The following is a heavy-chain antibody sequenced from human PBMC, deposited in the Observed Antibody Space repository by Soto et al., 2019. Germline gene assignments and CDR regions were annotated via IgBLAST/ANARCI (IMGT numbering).Heavy chain of an antibody. CDR3: AKDSLSNTWFGNHQFDY. D-gene: IGHD3-10*01. Sequence: GGSLRLSCAASGFTFSSFAMSWVRQAPGKGLEWVSAIGGSVDSPYYAASVKGRFTISRDNSKNTLFLQMNSLRADDTAVYYCAKDSLSNTWFGNHQFDYWGQGILVTVSS. V-gene: IGHV3-23*01. J-gene: IGHJ4*02. CDR2: IGGSVDSP. CDR1: GFTFSSFA.